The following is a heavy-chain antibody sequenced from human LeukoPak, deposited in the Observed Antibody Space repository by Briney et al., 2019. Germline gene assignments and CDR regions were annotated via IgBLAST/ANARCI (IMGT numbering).Heavy chain of an antibody. CDR1: GGSISSHY. CDR3: ARELLESKYYYDTSGYYCWFDP. D-gene: IGHD3-22*01. Sequence: PSETLSLTCTVSGGSISSHYWSWIRQPPGKGLEWIGYIYHSGSTYYNPSLKSRVTISVDRSKNQFSLKLSSVTAADTAVYYCARELLESKYYYDTSGYYCWFDPWGQGTLVTVSS. CDR2: IYHSGST. J-gene: IGHJ5*02. V-gene: IGHV4-59*11.